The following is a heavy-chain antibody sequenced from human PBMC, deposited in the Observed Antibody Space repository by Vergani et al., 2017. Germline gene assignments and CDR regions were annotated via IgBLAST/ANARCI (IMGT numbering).Heavy chain of an antibody. CDR2: IYYSGST. Sequence: QLQLQESGPGLVKPSETLSLTCTVSGGSISSSSYYWGWIRQPPGKGLEWIGSIYYSGSTYYNPSLKSLVTISVDTSKNQFSLKLSSVTAADTAVYYCARHLAYCGGDCYPYYYGMDVGGQGTTVTVSS. D-gene: IGHD2-21*02. CDR3: ARHLAYCGGDCYPYYYGMDV. CDR1: GGSISSSSYY. V-gene: IGHV4-39*01. J-gene: IGHJ6*02.